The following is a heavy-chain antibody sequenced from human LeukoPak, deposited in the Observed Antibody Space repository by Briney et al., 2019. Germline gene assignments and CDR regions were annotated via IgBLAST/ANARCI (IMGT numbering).Heavy chain of an antibody. CDR1: GGSISSYY. J-gene: IGHJ5*02. Sequence: SETLSLTCTVSGGSISSYYWSWIRQPPGKGLEWIGYIYYSGSTNYNPSLKSRATISVDTSKNQFSLKLSSVTAADTAVYYCARVDLDYDILTGYYKSAWFDPWGQGTLVTVSS. CDR2: IYYSGST. D-gene: IGHD3-9*01. CDR3: ARVDLDYDILTGYYKSAWFDP. V-gene: IGHV4-59*01.